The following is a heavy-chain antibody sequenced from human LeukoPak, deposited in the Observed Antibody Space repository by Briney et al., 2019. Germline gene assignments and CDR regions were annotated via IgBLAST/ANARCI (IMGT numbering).Heavy chain of an antibody. CDR3: AKGGTFVVVPAAHDYFDY. CDR1: GFTFNKYT. CDR2: ISSSGHYI. D-gene: IGHD2-2*01. J-gene: IGHJ4*02. Sequence: PGGSLRLSCAASGFTFNKYTMTWVRQAPGKGLDWVSSISSSGHYIYYADSLKGRFTMSRDNSKNSLFLQMNSLRADDTAVYYCAKGGTFVVVPAAHDYFDYWGQGTLVTVSS. V-gene: IGHV3-21*01.